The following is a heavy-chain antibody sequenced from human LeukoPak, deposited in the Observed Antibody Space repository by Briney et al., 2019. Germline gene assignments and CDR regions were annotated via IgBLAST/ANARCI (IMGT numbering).Heavy chain of an antibody. Sequence: PGGSLRLSCAAFGFTFSSYGMHWIRQAPGKGLEWVAFTRYDGFNEYYTDSVKGRFSISRDNSKNTLYLQMNSLRAEDTAVYYCARDFYYNFDYWGQGTLVTVSS. J-gene: IGHJ4*02. CDR2: TRYDGFNE. V-gene: IGHV3-30*02. CDR3: ARDFYYNFDY. CDR1: GFTFSSYG. D-gene: IGHD3-22*01.